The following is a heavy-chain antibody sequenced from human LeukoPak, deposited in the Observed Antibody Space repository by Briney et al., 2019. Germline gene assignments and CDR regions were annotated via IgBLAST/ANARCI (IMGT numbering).Heavy chain of an antibody. CDR2: INPSGGST. V-gene: IGHV1-46*01. D-gene: IGHD4-11*01. CDR3: ARVPPTVTTRIDY. CDR1: GYTFTSYD. Sequence: VASVKVSCKASGYTFTSYDINWVRQATGQGLEWMGIINPSGGSTSYAQKFQGRVTMTRDMSTSTVYMELSSLRSEDTAVYYCARVPPTVTTRIDYWGQGTLVTVSS. J-gene: IGHJ4*02.